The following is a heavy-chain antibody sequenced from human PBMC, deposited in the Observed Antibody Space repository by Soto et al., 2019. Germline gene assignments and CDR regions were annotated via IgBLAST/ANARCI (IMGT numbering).Heavy chain of an antibody. CDR1: GGTFSNHA. CDR3: ARGSDYAGHIDY. V-gene: IGHV1-69*13. J-gene: IGHJ4*02. Sequence: QVRLVQSGAEVKKPGSSVKVSCKASGGTFSNHAINWVRQAPGQGPEWMGVIILPFGTPNYAQRFQGRVTITPVQSLTTAYREMNGLRSDATPFYYSARGSDYAGHIDYWGQGSLVTVSS. D-gene: IGHD4-17*01. CDR2: IILPFGTP.